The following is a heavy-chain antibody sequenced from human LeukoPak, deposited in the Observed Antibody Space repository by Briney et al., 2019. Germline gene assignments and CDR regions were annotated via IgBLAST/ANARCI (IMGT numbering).Heavy chain of an antibody. CDR2: ISSSSSTI. J-gene: IGHJ6*03. V-gene: IGHV3-48*04. CDR3: ARAPSRWTYMDV. Sequence: GGSLRLSCAASGFTFSSYSMNWVRQAPGKGLEWVSYISSSSSTIYYADSVKGRFTISRDNANNTLYLQMNSLRAEDTAVYYCARAPSRWTYMDVWGKGTTVTVSS. D-gene: IGHD4-23*01. CDR1: GFTFSSYS.